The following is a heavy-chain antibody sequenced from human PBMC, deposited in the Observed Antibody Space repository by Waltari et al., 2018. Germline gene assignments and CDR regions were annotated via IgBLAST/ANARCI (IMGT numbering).Heavy chain of an antibody. J-gene: IGHJ4*02. D-gene: IGHD6-13*01. Sequence: EVQLLESGGGLVQPGGSLRLSCAASGFTFSSYAMSWVRQAPGKGLEWGSAIRGCRRSTNHSGSGKDRFTISRDNCNNTLYLQMNCLGAEDTAVYYCAKDQFTDSSSWYRGGFDYWGQGTLVTVSS. V-gene: IGHV3-23*01. CDR2: IRGCRRST. CDR3: AKDQFTDSSSWYRGGFDY. CDR1: GFTFSSYA.